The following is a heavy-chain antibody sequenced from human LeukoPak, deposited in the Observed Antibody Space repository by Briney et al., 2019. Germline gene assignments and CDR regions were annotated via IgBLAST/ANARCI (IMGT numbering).Heavy chain of an antibody. CDR1: GGTFSSYA. D-gene: IGHD1-1*01. CDR3: ARFARVQRKWFDP. Sequence: ASVKVSCKASGGTFSSYAISWVRQAPGQGREWMGGIIPIFGTANYAQKFQGTVTITADESTSTAYMELRSLRSEHTAVYYCARFARVQRKWFDPRGQGNLVPVSA. J-gene: IGHJ5*02. CDR2: IIPIFGTA. V-gene: IGHV1-69*13.